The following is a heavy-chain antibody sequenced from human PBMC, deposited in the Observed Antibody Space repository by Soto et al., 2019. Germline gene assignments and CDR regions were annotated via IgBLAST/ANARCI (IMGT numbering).Heavy chain of an antibody. Sequence: EEQLVESGGGLVQPGGSLRLSCAASGFSIRDYWMTWVRQAPGKGLDWVANIKQDGSEKFYVDSLKGRFTIYRDNAKNSVYLLMNSLRADDTAVYYCARGKDGRRAGTYYFDMDVWGKGTTVTLSS. CDR1: GFSIRDYW. D-gene: IGHD1-1*01. V-gene: IGHV3-7*01. CDR2: IKQDGSEK. J-gene: IGHJ6*03. CDR3: ARGKDGRRAGTYYFDMDV.